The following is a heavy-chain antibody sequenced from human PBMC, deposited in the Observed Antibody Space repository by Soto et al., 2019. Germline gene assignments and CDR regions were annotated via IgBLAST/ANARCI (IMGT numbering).Heavy chain of an antibody. CDR2: FHYSGNT. J-gene: IGHJ5*02. D-gene: IGHD1-26*01. CDR3: ERQDRVGAEGRGWDP. V-gene: IGHV4-38-2*02. Sequence: SETLSLTCTVSGYSISSGYHWALLRQPPGKGLGWPGSFHYSGNTYYNPSLKSRLTISGDKSKNQFSLNLSSLTAADTAVYYWERQDRVGAEGRGWDPWGQGTLVTVSS. CDR1: GYSISSGYH.